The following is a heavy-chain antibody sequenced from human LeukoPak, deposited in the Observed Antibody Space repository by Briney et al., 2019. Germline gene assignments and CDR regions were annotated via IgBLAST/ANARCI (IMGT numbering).Heavy chain of an antibody. Sequence: GRPLRLSCAASGFTFSSYAMHWVRQAPGKGLEWVAVMSYDGSTNSNADSVKGRFTISRDNSKNTLYLQMNSLRAEDTAVYYCARDRAYYDILTGYYPHYYYYFYMDVWGKGTTVTVSS. D-gene: IGHD3-9*01. CDR3: ARDRAYYDILTGYYPHYYYYFYMDV. J-gene: IGHJ6*03. CDR1: GFTFSSYA. V-gene: IGHV3-30*04. CDR2: MSYDGSTN.